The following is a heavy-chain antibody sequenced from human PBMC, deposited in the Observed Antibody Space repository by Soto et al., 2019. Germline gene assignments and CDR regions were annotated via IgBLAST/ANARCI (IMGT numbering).Heavy chain of an antibody. Sequence: EVQLVESGGGLVQPGGSLRLSCAASGFTFSDHCMDWVRQAPGQGLEWVGRSRNKANSYSTEYAASVKGRFTISRDESKNSLYLQMNSLKTEDTAVYYCAWFSGSYTRGLDYWGQGTLVIVSS. V-gene: IGHV3-72*01. CDR1: GFTFSDHC. J-gene: IGHJ4*02. CDR3: AWFSGSYTRGLDY. D-gene: IGHD1-26*01. CDR2: SRNKANSYST.